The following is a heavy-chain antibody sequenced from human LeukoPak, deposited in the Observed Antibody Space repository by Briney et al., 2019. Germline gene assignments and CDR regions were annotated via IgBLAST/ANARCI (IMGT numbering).Heavy chain of an antibody. CDR3: ARHVTISGPYDASDI. CDR1: GDSISSYY. CDR2: IYYSGGT. J-gene: IGHJ3*02. Sequence: SETLSLTCTVSGDSISSYYWSWIRQPPGKGLEWIGYIYYSGGTDYDPSLKSRVTISVDTSKNQFSLKLRSVTAADTAVYYCARHVTISGPYDASDIWGQGTMVTVSP. V-gene: IGHV4-59*08. D-gene: IGHD5-24*01.